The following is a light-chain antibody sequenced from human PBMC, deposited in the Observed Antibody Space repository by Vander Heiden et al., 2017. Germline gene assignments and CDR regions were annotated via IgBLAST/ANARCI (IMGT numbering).Light chain of an antibody. J-gene: IGKJ4*01. CDR2: WAY. CDR1: QSVVLSSNNKNN. V-gene: IGKV4-1*01. Sequence: IVMTQSPDSLAVSLGERATINCKSSQSVVLSSNNKNNLAWYQQKPEQPPKLLIYWAYTRQSGVPDRFSGSGSGTDFTLTISSLQAEDVAVYYCQQYYDSPLTFGGGTKVEIK. CDR3: QQYYDSPLT.